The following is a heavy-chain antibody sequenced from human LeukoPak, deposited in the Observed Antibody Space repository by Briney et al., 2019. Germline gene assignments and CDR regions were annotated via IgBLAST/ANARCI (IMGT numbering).Heavy chain of an antibody. CDR1: GFTFSSYA. V-gene: IGHV3-23*01. D-gene: IGHD3-9*01. CDR2: ISGSGGST. Sequence: PGGSLRLSCAASGFTFSSYAMSWVRQAPGKGLEWVSAISGSGGSTYYADSVKGRFTISRDNSKNTLYLQMNSLRAEDTAVYFCEKAAEYDILTGYSYYFDYWGQGTLVTVSS. J-gene: IGHJ4*02. CDR3: EKAAEYDILTGYSYYFDY.